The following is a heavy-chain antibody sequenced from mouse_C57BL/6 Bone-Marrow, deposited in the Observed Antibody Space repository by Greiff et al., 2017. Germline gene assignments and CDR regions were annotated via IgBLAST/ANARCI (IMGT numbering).Heavy chain of an antibody. CDR3: ARLNFRLRRGGDYAMDY. V-gene: IGHV1-81*01. J-gene: IGHJ4*01. CDR2: IYPRSGNP. D-gene: IGHD1-1*02. Sequence: QVQLQQSGAELARPGASVKLSCKASGYTFTSYGISWVKQRTGQGLEWIGEIYPRSGNPYYNEKFKGKATLTADNSSSTAYMELRSLTSEDSAVYCCARLNFRLRRGGDYAMDYWGQGTSVTVSS. CDR1: GYTFTSYG.